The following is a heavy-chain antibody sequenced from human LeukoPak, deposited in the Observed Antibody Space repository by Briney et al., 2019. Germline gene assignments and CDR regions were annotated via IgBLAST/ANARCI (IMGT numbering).Heavy chain of an antibody. CDR2: ISSSSSYI. J-gene: IGHJ4*02. D-gene: IGHD6-19*01. CDR3: ARAYSSGWYLFGY. CDR1: GFTFSSYS. V-gene: IGHV3-21*01. Sequence: GGSLRLSCAASGFTFSSYSMNWVRQAPGKGLEWVSCISSSSSYISYADSVKGRFSISRDNAKNSLYLQMNSLRAEDTAVYYCARAYSSGWYLFGYWGQGTLVTVSS.